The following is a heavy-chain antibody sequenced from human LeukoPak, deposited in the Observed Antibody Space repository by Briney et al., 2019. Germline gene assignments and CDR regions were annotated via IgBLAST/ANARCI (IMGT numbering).Heavy chain of an antibody. Sequence: GGSLRLSCAASGFTFSSYGMSWVRQAPGKGLEWVSAISGSGGSTYYADSVKGRFTISRDNSKNTLYLQMNSLRAEDTAVYYCAITQHKFYYYMDVWGKGTTVTISS. CDR1: GFTFSSYG. J-gene: IGHJ6*03. V-gene: IGHV3-23*01. CDR3: AITQHKFYYYMDV. CDR2: ISGSGGST.